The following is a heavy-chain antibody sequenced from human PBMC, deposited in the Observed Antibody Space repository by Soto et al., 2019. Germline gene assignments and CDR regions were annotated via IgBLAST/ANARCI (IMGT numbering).Heavy chain of an antibody. D-gene: IGHD5-18*01. V-gene: IGHV4-59*01. CDR1: GGSISSYY. Sequence: SETLSLTCTVSGGSISSYYWSWIRQPPGKGLEWIGYIYYSGSTNYNPSLKSRVTISVDTSKNQFSLKLSSVTAADTAVYYCASSGGYRYGYCVSVFWGQGTLGTVST. CDR2: IYYSGST. CDR3: ASSGGYRYGYCVSVF. J-gene: IGHJ4*02.